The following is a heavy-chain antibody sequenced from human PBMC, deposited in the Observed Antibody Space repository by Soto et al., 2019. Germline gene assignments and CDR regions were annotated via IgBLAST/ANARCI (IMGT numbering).Heavy chain of an antibody. V-gene: IGHV3-30*18. CDR3: AKVFRKVRNSSSSPY. D-gene: IGHD6-6*01. J-gene: IGHJ4*02. CDR2: ISYDGSNK. CDR1: GFTFSSYG. Sequence: PGGSLRLSCAASGFTFSSYGMHWVRQAPGKGLEWVAVISYDGSNKYYADSVKGRFTISRDNSKNTLYLQMDSLRAEDTAVYYCAKVFRKVRNSSSSPYWGQGTLVTVSS.